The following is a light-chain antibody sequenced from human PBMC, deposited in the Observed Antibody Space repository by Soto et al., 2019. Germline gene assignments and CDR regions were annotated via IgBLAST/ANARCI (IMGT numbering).Light chain of an antibody. CDR2: DAS. CDR3: QQFNSYSPGA. Sequence: DIQMTQSPSTLSASVGDRVTITCRASQSINSWLAWYQQKPGKAPKLLIYDASSLESGVPSRFSGSGSGTEFTLTISSLQPEDFANYYGQQFNSYSPGAFGQGTKVDIK. CDR1: QSINSW. V-gene: IGKV1-5*01. J-gene: IGKJ1*01.